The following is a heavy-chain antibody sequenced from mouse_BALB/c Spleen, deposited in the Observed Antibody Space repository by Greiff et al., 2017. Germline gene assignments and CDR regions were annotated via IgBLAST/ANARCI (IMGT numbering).Heavy chain of an antibody. D-gene: IGHD2-4*01. CDR1: GYSFTGYF. V-gene: IGHV1-20*02. CDR2: INPYNGDT. J-gene: IGHJ4*01. Sequence: EVKLQESGPELVKPGASVKISCKASGYSFTGYFMNWVMQSHGKSLEWIGRINPYNGDTFYNQKFKGKATLTVDKSSSTAHMELRSLASEDSAVYYCAREGYDYEGAMDYWGQGTSVTVSS. CDR3: AREGYDYEGAMDY.